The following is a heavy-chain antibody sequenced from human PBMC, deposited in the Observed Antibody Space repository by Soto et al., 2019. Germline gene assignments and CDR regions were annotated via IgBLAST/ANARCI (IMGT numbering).Heavy chain of an antibody. CDR2: IGGGGGST. CDR3: AKGYSYGSGGNYFDY. Sequence: GSLRLSCAASGFAFSSYAMSWVRQAPGKGLEWVSAIGGGGGSTYYADSMKGRFTISRDNSKNTLYLQMNSLRAEDTAVYYCAKGYSYGSGGNYFDYWGQGTLVTVSS. D-gene: IGHD3-10*01. J-gene: IGHJ4*02. V-gene: IGHV3-23*01. CDR1: GFAFSSYA.